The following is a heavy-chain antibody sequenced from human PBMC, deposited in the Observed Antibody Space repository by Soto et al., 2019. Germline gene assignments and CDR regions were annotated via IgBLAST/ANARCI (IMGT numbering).Heavy chain of an antibody. D-gene: IGHD3-3*01. CDR3: ARYDFWSGYYREGAFDI. J-gene: IGHJ3*02. CDR1: GYTFTSYD. V-gene: IGHV1-8*01. Sequence: GASVKVSCKASGYTFTSYDINWVRQATGQGLEWMGWMNPNSGNTGYAQKFQGRVTMTRNTSISTAYMELSSLRSEDTAVYYCARYDFWSGYYREGAFDIWGQGTMVTVS. CDR2: MNPNSGNT.